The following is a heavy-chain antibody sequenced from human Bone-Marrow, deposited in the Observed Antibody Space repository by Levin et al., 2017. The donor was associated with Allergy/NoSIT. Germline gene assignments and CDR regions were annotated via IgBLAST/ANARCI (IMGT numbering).Heavy chain of an antibody. Sequence: PVKVSCRASGGTFSSYSISWVRQAPGHGLEWMGRIIPIPGTADYAQKFQGRVTITADRSTTTAYMELSSLRSDDTAVYYCAVGYSSGWYYYYMDVWGKGTTVTVSS. J-gene: IGHJ6*03. D-gene: IGHD6-19*01. CDR3: AVGYSSGWYYYYMDV. V-gene: IGHV1-69*08. CDR1: GGTFSSYS. CDR2: IIPIPGTA.